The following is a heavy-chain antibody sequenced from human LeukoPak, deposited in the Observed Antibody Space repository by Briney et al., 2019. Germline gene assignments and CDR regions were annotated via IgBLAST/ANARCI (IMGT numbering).Heavy chain of an antibody. V-gene: IGHV1-2*04. Sequence: ASVKVSCKASGYTFTDYYIHWVRQAPGHGLEWVGWIDPSSGGTNYAQRFQGWVNMTRDTSISTAYMELSRLTSDDTAVYFCARGDGVYVLGFQHWGQGTLVTVSS. CDR2: IDPSSGGT. CDR1: GYTFTDYY. J-gene: IGHJ1*01. CDR3: ARGDGVYVLGFQH. D-gene: IGHD5/OR15-5a*01.